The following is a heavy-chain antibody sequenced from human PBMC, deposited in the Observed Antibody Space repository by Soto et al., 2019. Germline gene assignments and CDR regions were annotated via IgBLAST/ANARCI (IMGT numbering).Heavy chain of an antibody. J-gene: IGHJ4*02. CDR2: ISSSSSTM. Sequence: GGSLRLSCAASGFTFSSYSMNWVRQAPGKGLEWVSYISSSSSTMYYADSVKGRFTISRDNAKNSLYLQMNSLRAEDTAVYYCARDPLPPYPYYFDYWGQGTLVTVSS. CDR1: GFTFSSYS. V-gene: IGHV3-48*01. CDR3: ARDPLPPYPYYFDY.